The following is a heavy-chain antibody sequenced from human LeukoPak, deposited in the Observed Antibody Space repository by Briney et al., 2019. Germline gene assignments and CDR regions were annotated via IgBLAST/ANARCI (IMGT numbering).Heavy chain of an antibody. D-gene: IGHD1-26*01. CDR2: IYYSGST. J-gene: IGHJ4*02. CDR3: ARQSGSYGGILDN. Sequence: PSETLSLTCSVSGGSITYSHYYWGCVRQPPGKGLEWIGGIYYSGSTYYNPSLKSRVTISVDTSRNEFSLRLSSVTAADTALYFCARQSGSYGGILDNWGQGILGTVSS. V-gene: IGHV4-39*01. CDR1: GGSITYSHYY.